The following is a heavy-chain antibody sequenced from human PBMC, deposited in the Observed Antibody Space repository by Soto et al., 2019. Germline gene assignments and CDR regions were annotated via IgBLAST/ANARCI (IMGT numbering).Heavy chain of an antibody. CDR1: GDSVSSNTAS. D-gene: IGHD5-12*01. CDR2: TYFRSKWYN. CDR3: AKGDNLGPKTGYAFDP. Sequence: SQTLSLTCAISGDSVSSNTASWNWIRQSPSRGLEWLGRTYFRSKWYNDYAVSVKSRIIINPDTSNNQFSPQLNSVTPEDTAVYFCAKGDNLGPKTGYAFDPWGQGXMVTVSS. V-gene: IGHV6-1*01. J-gene: IGHJ5*02.